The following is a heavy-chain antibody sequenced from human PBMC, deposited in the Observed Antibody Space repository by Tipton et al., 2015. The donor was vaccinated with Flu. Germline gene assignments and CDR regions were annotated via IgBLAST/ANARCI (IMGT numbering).Heavy chain of an antibody. CDR1: GFTFSSYA. V-gene: IGHV3-30*07. Sequence: LSLTCAASGFTFSSYAMHWVRQAPGKGLEWVAVISYDGSNKYYADSVKGRFTISRDNAKNSLYLQMNSLRAEDTAVYYCARELGGRDGYNYYGMDVWGQGATVTVSS. D-gene: IGHD1-26*01. CDR3: ARELGGRDGYNYYGMDV. CDR2: ISYDGSNK. J-gene: IGHJ6*02.